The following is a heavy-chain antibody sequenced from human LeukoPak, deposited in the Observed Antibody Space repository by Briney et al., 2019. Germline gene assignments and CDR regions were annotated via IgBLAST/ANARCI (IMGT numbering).Heavy chain of an antibody. CDR3: AKDGRYYYYGMDV. Sequence: GGSLRLSCAASGFTFSSYAMHWVRQAPGKGLEWVSAISGSGGSTYYADSVKGRFTISRDNSKNTLCLQMNSLRAEDTAVYYCAKDGRYYYYGMDVWGQGTTVTVSS. CDR2: ISGSGGST. V-gene: IGHV3-23*01. CDR1: GFTFSSYA. J-gene: IGHJ6*02.